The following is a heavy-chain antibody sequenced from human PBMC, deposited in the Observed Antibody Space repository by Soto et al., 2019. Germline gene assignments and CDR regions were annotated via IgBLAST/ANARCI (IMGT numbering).Heavy chain of an antibody. CDR2: ISAYNGNT. J-gene: IGHJ4*02. CDR1: GYTFTSYG. D-gene: IGHD6-19*01. CDR3: AREPFRIAVAGDDY. Sequence: ASVKVSCKASGYTFTSYGISWVRQAPGQGLEWMGWISAYNGNTNYAQKLQGRVTMTTDTSTSTAYMELRSLRSDDTAVYYCAREPFRIAVAGDDYWGQGTLVTVSS. V-gene: IGHV1-18*01.